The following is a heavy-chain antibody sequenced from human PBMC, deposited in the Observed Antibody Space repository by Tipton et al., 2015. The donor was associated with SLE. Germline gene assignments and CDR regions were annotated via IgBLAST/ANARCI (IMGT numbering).Heavy chain of an antibody. CDR1: GFTFSSYS. CDR3: AKEITKTTIFGVVIDSYYYGMDV. Sequence: SLRLSCAASGFTFSSYSTNWVRQAPGKGLEWVSYISSSSSTIYYADSVKGRFTISRDNAKNSLYLQMNSLRAEDTAVYYCAKEITKTTIFGVVIDSYYYGMDVWGQGTTVTVSS. CDR2: ISSSSSTI. D-gene: IGHD3-3*01. J-gene: IGHJ6*02. V-gene: IGHV3-48*01.